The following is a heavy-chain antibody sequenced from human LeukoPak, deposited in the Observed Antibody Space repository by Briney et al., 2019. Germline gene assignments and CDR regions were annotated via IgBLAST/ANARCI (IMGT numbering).Heavy chain of an antibody. CDR3: ATDSPETAAFDY. Sequence: GGSLRLSCTASGFTFSLYAMNWVRQAPGKGLEWVSYIVGSSSNIYYADSVKGRFTISRDNAKNSLYLQMDSLRAEDTAVYYCATDSPETAAFDYWGQGTLVTVSS. CDR2: IVGSSSNI. V-gene: IGHV3-48*04. D-gene: IGHD1-1*01. J-gene: IGHJ4*02. CDR1: GFTFSLYA.